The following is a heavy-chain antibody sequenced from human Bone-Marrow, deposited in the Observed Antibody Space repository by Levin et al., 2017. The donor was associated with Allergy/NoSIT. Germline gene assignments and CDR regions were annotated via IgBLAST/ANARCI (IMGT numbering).Heavy chain of an antibody. CDR1: GGTFSSYA. CDR3: ARAASSSWYPRWFDP. V-gene: IGHV1-69*01. CDR2: IIPIFGTA. J-gene: IGHJ5*02. D-gene: IGHD6-13*01. Sequence: KISCKASGGTFSSYAISWVRQAPGQGLEWMGGIIPIFGTANYAQKFQGRVTITADESTSTAYMELSSLRSEDTAVYYCARAASSSWYPRWFDPWGQGTLVTVSS.